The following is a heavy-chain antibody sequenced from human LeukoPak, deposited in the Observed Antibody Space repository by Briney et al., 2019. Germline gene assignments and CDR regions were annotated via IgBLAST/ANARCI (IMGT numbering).Heavy chain of an antibody. CDR1: GFTFSSYG. J-gene: IGHJ4*02. V-gene: IGHV3-30*03. CDR3: AREGTTIVVALDY. Sequence: GRSLRLSCAASGFTFSSYGMHWVRQAPGKGLEWVAVISSDGSSKYYADSVKGRFTISRDNSKNTLYLQMKSLRAEDTAVYYCAREGTTIVVALDYWGQGTLVTVSS. D-gene: IGHD3-22*01. CDR2: ISSDGSSK.